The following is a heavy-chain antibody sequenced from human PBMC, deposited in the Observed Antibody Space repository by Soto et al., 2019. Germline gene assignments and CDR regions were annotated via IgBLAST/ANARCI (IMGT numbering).Heavy chain of an antibody. V-gene: IGHV4-59*12. CDR3: ARGLGP. J-gene: IGHJ5*02. CDR2: MHYSGNT. Sequence: PSETLSLTCSVSGGTICSYYCSWFRQPPGKGLEWIGHMHYSGNTYYHPSLLSRVTISVDRSKNQFSLKLSSVTAADTAVYYCARGLGPWGQGTLVTVS. CDR1: GGTICSYY. D-gene: IGHD3-10*01.